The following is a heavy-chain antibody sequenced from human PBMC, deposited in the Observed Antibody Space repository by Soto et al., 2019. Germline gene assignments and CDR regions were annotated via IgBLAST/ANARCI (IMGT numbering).Heavy chain of an antibody. CDR3: TTYHGHYNFDH. J-gene: IGHJ5*02. V-gene: IGHV1-24*01. Sequence: QVQLVQSGAEVKKPGASVKVSCKVSGYTLNEVAMHWVRQAPGKGLEWLGGFDPDEAETIYAQHFQGRVTMTEDTSTDTVYMELSSLRYEDTALYFCTTYHGHYNFDHWGQGTLVTVSS. CDR1: GYTLNEVA. CDR2: FDPDEAET. D-gene: IGHD4-17*01.